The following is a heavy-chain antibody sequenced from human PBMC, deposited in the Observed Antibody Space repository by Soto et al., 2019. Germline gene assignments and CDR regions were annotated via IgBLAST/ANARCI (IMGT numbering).Heavy chain of an antibody. J-gene: IGHJ4*02. CDR3: ARVPLVYDSSGYYQDPFYFDY. Sequence: SETLSLTCTVSGGSISGGDYYWSWIRQPPGKGLEWIGYIYYSGSTYYNPSLKSRVTISVDTSKNQFSLKLSSVTAADTAVYYCARVPLVYDSSGYYQDPFYFDYWGQGNLVTVSS. CDR2: IYYSGST. V-gene: IGHV4-30-4*01. D-gene: IGHD3-22*01. CDR1: GGSISGGDYY.